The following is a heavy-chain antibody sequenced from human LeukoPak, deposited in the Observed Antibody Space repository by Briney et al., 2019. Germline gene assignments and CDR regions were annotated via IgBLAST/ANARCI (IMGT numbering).Heavy chain of an antibody. CDR1: GGTFSSYA. Sequence: VASVKVSCXASGGTFSSYAISWVRQAPGQGLEWMGRIIPIFGTANYAQKFQGRVTITTDESTSTAYMELSSLRSEDTAVYYCARDPTNRSGGSSWFDPWGQGTLVTVSS. J-gene: IGHJ5*02. D-gene: IGHD2-15*01. CDR3: ARDPTNRSGGSSWFDP. V-gene: IGHV1-69*05. CDR2: IIPIFGTA.